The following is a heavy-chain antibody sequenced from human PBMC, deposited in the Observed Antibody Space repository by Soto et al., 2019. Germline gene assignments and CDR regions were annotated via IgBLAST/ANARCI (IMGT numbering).Heavy chain of an antibody. J-gene: IGHJ4*02. D-gene: IGHD6-6*01. V-gene: IGHV3-23*01. CDR1: GFTFSSYA. Sequence: EVQLLESGGGLVQPGGSLRLSCAASGFTFSSYAMSWVRQAPGKGLEWVSAISGSGGSTYYADSVKGRFTISRDNSKNTLYLQRNSLRAEDTAVYYCARDSHSSSFHFDYWGQGTLVTVSS. CDR3: ARDSHSSSFHFDY. CDR2: ISGSGGST.